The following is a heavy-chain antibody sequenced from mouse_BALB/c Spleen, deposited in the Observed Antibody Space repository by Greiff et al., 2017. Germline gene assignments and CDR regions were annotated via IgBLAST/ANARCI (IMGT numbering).Heavy chain of an antibody. D-gene: IGHD2-1*01. CDR1: GFTFSSYA. CDR2: ISSGGST. V-gene: IGHV5-6-5*01. CDR3: ARGHYGNYDYYAMDY. Sequence: DVHLVESGGGLVKPGGSLKLSCAASGFTFSSYAMSWVRQTPEKRLEWVASISSGGSTYYPDSVKGRFTISRDNARNILYLQMSSLRSEDTAMYYCARGHYGNYDYYAMDYWGQGTSVTVSS. J-gene: IGHJ4*01.